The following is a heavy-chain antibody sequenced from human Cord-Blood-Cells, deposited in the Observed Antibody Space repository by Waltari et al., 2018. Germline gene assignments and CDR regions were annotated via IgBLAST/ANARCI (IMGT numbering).Heavy chain of an antibody. CDR1: GGSISSGDYY. CDR3: ARVGSLGYCSSTSCPPRGAFDI. CDR2: IYYSGST. J-gene: IGHJ3*02. D-gene: IGHD2-2*01. Sequence: QVQLQESGPGLVKPSQTLSLTCTVSGGSISSGDYYWSWIRQPPGKGLEWIGYIYYSGSTYSNPSLKSRVTISVDTSKTQFSLKLSSVTAADTAVYYCARVGSLGYCSSTSCPPRGAFDIWGQGTMVTVSS. V-gene: IGHV4-30-4*08.